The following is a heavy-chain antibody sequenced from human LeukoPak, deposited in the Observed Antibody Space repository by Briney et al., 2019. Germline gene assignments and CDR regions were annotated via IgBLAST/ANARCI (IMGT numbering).Heavy chain of an antibody. D-gene: IGHD3-10*01. V-gene: IGHV5-51*07. Sequence: GDSLKFSCQSSVYTFTTYLIGWVHELPGKVLECMGIYSPDDSDTADSASCQVHVTISTAKSSISAYLHWSSLKASDTAIYYCARLGGDTYYFGSASYPDWYFDLWGRGTLVTVSS. CDR3: ARLGGDTYYFGSASYPDWYFDL. J-gene: IGHJ2*01. CDR2: YSPDDSDT. CDR1: VYTFTTYL.